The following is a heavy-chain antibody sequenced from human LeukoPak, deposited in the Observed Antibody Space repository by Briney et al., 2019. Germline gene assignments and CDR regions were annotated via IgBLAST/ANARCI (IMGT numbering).Heavy chain of an antibody. CDR1: VFTVSINH. V-gene: IGHV3-66*01. CDR3: ARGVSARERGY. J-gene: IGHJ4*02. CDR2: IYSGDNT. D-gene: IGHD1-26*01. Sequence: GGSLRLFCAPSVFTVSINHMRWVPHAPGKGLEWGALIYSGDNTFYADSVKGRFTSPRDNSKNTRYLQMNTLRVEDTAVYYCARGVSARERGYWGQGTLVTVSS.